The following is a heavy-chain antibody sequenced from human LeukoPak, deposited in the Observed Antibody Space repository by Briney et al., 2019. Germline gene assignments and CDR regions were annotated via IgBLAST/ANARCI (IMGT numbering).Heavy chain of an antibody. CDR2: TYYRSKWYN. V-gene: IGHV6-1*01. CDR1: GDSVSSNSAA. D-gene: IGHD2-2*01. Sequence: SQTLSLTCAISGDSVSSNSAAWNWIRQSPSRGLEWLGRTYYRSKWYNDYAVSVKSRITINPDTSKNQFSLQLNSVTPEDTAVYYCARDWYVPAARLGAFDYWGQGTLVTVSS. CDR3: ARDWYVPAARLGAFDY. J-gene: IGHJ4*02.